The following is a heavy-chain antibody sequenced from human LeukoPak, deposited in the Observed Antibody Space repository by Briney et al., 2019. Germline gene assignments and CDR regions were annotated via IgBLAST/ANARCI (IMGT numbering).Heavy chain of an antibody. CDR3: ARVRSGYDYYYYYMDV. CDR1: GGSISTYY. J-gene: IGHJ6*03. D-gene: IGHD3-3*01. Sequence: SETLSLTCTVSGGSISTYYSNWIRQPPGKGLEWIGFIYYGGSTNYNPSLKGRVTISGDTSKKQLSLNLSSVTAADTAVYYCARVRSGYDYYYYYMDVWGKGTTVTVSS. CDR2: IYYGGST. V-gene: IGHV4-59*01.